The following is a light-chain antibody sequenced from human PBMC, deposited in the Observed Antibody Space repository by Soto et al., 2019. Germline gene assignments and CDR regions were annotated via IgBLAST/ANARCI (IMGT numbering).Light chain of an antibody. CDR3: QQYSNWPPIT. V-gene: IGKV3D-15*01. Sequence: ETMMTQSPDTLSVSLGARATLSRRASQSLRSSLAWYQQKPGQAPRLLIYDASTRATGIPARFSGSGSGTEFTLTISSLQSEDFAVYYCQQYSNWPPITFGQGTRLEIK. CDR1: QSLRSS. CDR2: DAS. J-gene: IGKJ5*01.